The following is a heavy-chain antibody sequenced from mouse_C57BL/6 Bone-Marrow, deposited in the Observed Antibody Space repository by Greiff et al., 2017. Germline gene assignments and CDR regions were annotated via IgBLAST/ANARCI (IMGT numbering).Heavy chain of an antibody. V-gene: IGHV1-82*01. J-gene: IGHJ2*01. CDR3: ARALITTVVGQDY. CDR2: IYPGDRDT. Sequence: QVQLKQSGPELVKPGASVKISCKASGYAFSSSWMNWVKQRPGKGLEWIGRIYPGDRDTNYNGKFKGKDTMTAAKSSSKAYMQLSSLTSEDSAVYSCARALITTVVGQDYWGQGTTLTVSS. CDR1: GYAFSSSW. D-gene: IGHD1-1*01.